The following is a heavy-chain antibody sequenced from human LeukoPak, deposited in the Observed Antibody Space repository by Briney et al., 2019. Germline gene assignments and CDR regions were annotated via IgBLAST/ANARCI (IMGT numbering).Heavy chain of an antibody. D-gene: IGHD6-13*01. CDR1: GFTFTDYS. J-gene: IGHJ4*02. CDR2: ISRSGNTI. V-gene: IGHV3-48*02. Sequence: GGSLRLSCVASGFTFTDYSMNWVRQAPGKGLEWLSYISRSGNTIYDADSVKGRFTISRDNAKNSLNLQMTSLRDEDTAVYYCARDQSSSWYGYWGQGTLVTVSS. CDR3: ARDQSSSWYGY.